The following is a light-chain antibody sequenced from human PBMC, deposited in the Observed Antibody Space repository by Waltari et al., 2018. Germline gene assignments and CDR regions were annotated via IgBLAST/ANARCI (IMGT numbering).Light chain of an antibody. V-gene: IGLV2-11*01. Sequence: QSALTQPRSVSGSPGQSVTISCTGTSSDVGGYNYVSWYQQHPGKAPKLMIYDVNRRPCGGPDRFSGSKSGNTASLTISGLQAEDEADFYCCSYAGSYILVFGGGTKLTVL. J-gene: IGLJ2*01. CDR3: CSYAGSYILV. CDR1: SSDVGGYNY. CDR2: DVN.